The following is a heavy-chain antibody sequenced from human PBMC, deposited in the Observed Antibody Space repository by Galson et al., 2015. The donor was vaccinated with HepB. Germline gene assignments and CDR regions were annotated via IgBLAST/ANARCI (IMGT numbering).Heavy chain of an antibody. J-gene: IGHJ5*02. D-gene: IGHD3-22*01. Sequence: TLSLTCAVSGGSISSGGYSWSWIRQPPGKGLEWIGYIYHSGSTYYNPSLKSRVTISVDRSKNQFSLKLSSVTAADTAVYYCARGRDTMIVRGGTWFDPWGQGTLVTVSS. CDR3: ARGRDTMIVRGGTWFDP. V-gene: IGHV4-30-2*01. CDR2: IYHSGST. CDR1: GGSISSGGYS.